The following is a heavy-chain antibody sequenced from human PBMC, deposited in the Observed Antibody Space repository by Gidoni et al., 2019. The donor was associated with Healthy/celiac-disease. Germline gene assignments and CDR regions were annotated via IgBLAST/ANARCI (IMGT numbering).Heavy chain of an antibody. CDR1: GFTFSSYS. J-gene: IGHJ3*02. D-gene: IGHD5-18*01. CDR3: ARDRQLWTFGAFDI. V-gene: IGHV3-21*01. CDR2: ISSSSSYI. Sequence: EVQLVESGGGLVKPGGSLRLSCAASGFTFSSYSMNWVRQAPGKGLEWVSSISSSSSYIYYADSVKGRFTISRDNAKNSLYLQMNSLRAEDTAVYYCARDRQLWTFGAFDIWGQGTMVTVSS.